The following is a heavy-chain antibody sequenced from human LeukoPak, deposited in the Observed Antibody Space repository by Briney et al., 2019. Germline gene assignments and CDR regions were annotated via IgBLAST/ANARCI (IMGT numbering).Heavy chain of an antibody. Sequence: GGSLRLSCAASGFTFSSYGMHWVRQAPGKGLEWVAVISYDGSNKYYADSVKGRFTISRDNSKNTLYLQMNSPRAEDTAVYYCAKNREDTVTRGDDYYFDYWGQGTLVTVSS. CDR1: GFTFSSYG. J-gene: IGHJ4*02. V-gene: IGHV3-30*18. CDR3: AKNREDTVTRGDDYYFDY. CDR2: ISYDGSNK. D-gene: IGHD4-17*01.